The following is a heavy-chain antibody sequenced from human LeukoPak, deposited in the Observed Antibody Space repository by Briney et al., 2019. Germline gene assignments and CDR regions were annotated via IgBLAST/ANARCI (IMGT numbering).Heavy chain of an antibody. CDR2: IYYSGST. J-gene: IGHJ4*02. V-gene: IGHV4-39*01. Sequence: SETLSLTCTVSGGSISSSSYYWGWIRQPPGKGLEWIGSIYYSGSTYYNPSLKSRVTISVDTSKNQFSLKLSPVTAADTAVYYCARHAGDIVVVPAAILYFDYWGQGTLVTVSS. CDR3: ARHAGDIVVVPAAILYFDY. CDR1: GGSISSSSYY. D-gene: IGHD2-2*02.